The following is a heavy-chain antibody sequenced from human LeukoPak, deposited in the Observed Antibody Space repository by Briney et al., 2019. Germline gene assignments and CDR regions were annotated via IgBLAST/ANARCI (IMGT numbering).Heavy chain of an antibody. CDR1: GFTFSSSA. V-gene: IGHV3-23*01. J-gene: IGHJ4*02. Sequence: GGSLRLSCAAFGFTFSSSAMSWVRQAPGKGLYWVSAISGSGTGTYYADSVKGRFTISRDNSKNTLYLQMNSLRAEDTAVYYCAKEGGTGTRFDYWGQGTLVTVSS. CDR3: AKEGGTGTRFDY. D-gene: IGHD1-7*01. CDR2: ISGSGTGT.